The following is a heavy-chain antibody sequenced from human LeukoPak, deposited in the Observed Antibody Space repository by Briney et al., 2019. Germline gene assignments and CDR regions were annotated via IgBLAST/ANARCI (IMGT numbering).Heavy chain of an antibody. Sequence: PSETLSLTCTVSGVSMTNYYWSWIRQSPGKGLEWIAYSHNSGETKYNPSLKSRVTISVDKSKSQFSLKLSSVTAADTAVYYCARDYSSSFGLDYWGQGTLVTVSS. D-gene: IGHD6-6*01. CDR2: SHNSGET. V-gene: IGHV4-59*12. CDR3: ARDYSSSFGLDY. CDR1: GVSMTNYY. J-gene: IGHJ4*02.